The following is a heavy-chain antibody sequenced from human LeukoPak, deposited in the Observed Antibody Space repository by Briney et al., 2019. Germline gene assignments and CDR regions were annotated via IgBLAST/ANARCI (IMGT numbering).Heavy chain of an antibody. CDR2: ISDRGGST. D-gene: IGHD4-23*01. Sequence: GGSLRLSCAASGFPFSSYGMNWVRQAPGKGLEWVSAISDRGGSTYYADSVKGRFTISRDNSKNTLYLQMNSLRAEDTAVYYCAKDRDYGGFDYWGQGTLVTVSS. V-gene: IGHV3-23*01. CDR3: AKDRDYGGFDY. J-gene: IGHJ4*02. CDR1: GFPFSSYG.